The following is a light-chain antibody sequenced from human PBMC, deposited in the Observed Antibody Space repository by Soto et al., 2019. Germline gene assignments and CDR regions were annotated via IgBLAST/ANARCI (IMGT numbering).Light chain of an antibody. J-gene: IGKJ5*01. CDR3: QHRMNWPLT. CDR2: DAS. V-gene: IGKV3-11*01. Sequence: EIVFTHTPATLSLSPGERATLSCRASQSVSSYLLWYQQKPGQTPRLLIYDASNRATGIPARFSGSGSETDFTLTISSLEPEDFAVYYCQHRMNWPLTFGQGTRLEIK. CDR1: QSVSSY.